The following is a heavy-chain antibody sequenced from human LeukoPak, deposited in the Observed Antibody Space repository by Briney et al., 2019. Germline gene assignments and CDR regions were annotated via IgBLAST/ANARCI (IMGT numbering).Heavy chain of an antibody. J-gene: IGHJ5*02. V-gene: IGHV5-51*01. D-gene: IGHD2-15*01. Sequence: GESLKISCKGSGYSFTNYWIGWVRQMPGKGLEWMGIIYPGDSDTRYSPSFQGQVTVSADKSISTAYLQWGSLKASDTAMYYCARSQGYCSGGSCLQGDWFDPWGQGTLVTVSS. CDR3: ARSQGYCSGGSCLQGDWFDP. CDR1: GYSFTNYW. CDR2: IYPGDSDT.